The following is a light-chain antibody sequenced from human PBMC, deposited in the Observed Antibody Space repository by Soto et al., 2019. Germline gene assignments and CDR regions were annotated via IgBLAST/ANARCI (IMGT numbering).Light chain of an antibody. CDR2: DAS. CDR1: QSIFTY. Sequence: EIGLTQSPATLSLSPGERATLSCRASQSIFTYLAWYQQKPGQAPRLLIYDASNRATGIPARFSGSGSGTDFTLTISSLEPEDFAVYYCQQRGNWITFGQGTRLEIK. CDR3: QQRGNWIT. V-gene: IGKV3-11*01. J-gene: IGKJ5*01.